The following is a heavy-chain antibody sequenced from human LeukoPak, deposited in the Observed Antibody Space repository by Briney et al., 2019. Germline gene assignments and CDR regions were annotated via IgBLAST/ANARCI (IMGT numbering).Heavy chain of an antibody. V-gene: IGHV3-7*01. J-gene: IGHJ6*03. Sequence: GGSLRLSCAASGFTFSSYWMSWVRQAPGKGLEWVANIKQDGSEKYYVDSVKGRFTISRDNAKNSLYLQMNSLRAEDTAVYYCARDTHSYCDFWSGYYAPYYYYYMDVWGKGTTVTVSS. CDR2: IKQDGSEK. D-gene: IGHD3-3*01. CDR1: GFTFSSYW. CDR3: ARDTHSYCDFWSGYYAPYYYYYMDV.